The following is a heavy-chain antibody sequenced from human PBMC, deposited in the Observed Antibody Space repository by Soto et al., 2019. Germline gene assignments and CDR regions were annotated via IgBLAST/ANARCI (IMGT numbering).Heavy chain of an antibody. CDR3: ARDSGYDKRFDY. V-gene: IGHV3-21*01. J-gene: IGHJ4*02. Sequence: EVQLVESGGGLVKPGGSLRLSCAASGFTFSSYSMNWVRQAPGKGLEWVSSISSSSSYIYYADSVKGRFTISRDNAKNSLYLQMNSLRAEDTAVYYCARDSGYDKRFDYWGQGTLVTVSS. D-gene: IGHD5-12*01. CDR2: ISSSSSYI. CDR1: GFTFSSYS.